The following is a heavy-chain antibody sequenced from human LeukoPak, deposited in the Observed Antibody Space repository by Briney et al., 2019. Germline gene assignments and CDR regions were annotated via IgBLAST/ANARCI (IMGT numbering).Heavy chain of an antibody. J-gene: IGHJ2*01. D-gene: IGHD2-2*01. CDR3: ARVRKTSAANDWYFDL. CDR2: INAGNGNT. Sequence: ASVKVSCKASGYTFTSYPMHWVRQAPGQRLEWMGWINAGNGNTKYSQKFQGRVTITRDTSASTTYMELSSLRSEDTAVYYCARVRKTSAANDWYFDLWGRGTLVTVSS. CDR1: GYTFTSYP. V-gene: IGHV1-3*01.